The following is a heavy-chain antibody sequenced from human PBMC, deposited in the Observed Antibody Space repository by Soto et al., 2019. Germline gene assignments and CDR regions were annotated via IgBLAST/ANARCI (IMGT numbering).Heavy chain of an antibody. Sequence: SETLSLTCAVSGGSISSGGYSWSWIRQPPGKGLEWIGYIYNGGSTYNNPSLKSRVTISVDTSKNQFSLKLSSVSAADTAVYYCTRGPSGDKVDYWGQGTLVTVPQ. CDR3: TRGPSGDKVDY. J-gene: IGHJ4*02. D-gene: IGHD7-27*01. CDR1: GGSISSGGYS. CDR2: IYNGGST. V-gene: IGHV4-30-2*05.